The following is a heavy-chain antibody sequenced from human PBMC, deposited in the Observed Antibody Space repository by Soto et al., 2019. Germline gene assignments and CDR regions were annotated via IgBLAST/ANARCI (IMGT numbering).Heavy chain of an antibody. J-gene: IGHJ4*02. CDR2: FRTGGDDGTT. Sequence: GWSLRLSCAASGFTFSSYSMSWVRQAPGKGLEWVSGFRTGGDDGTTYYADSVKGRFTISRDNSKNTLFLQMNSLRAEDTAIYYCAKKVNSGPGSQYFDYWGQGTLVTVSS. V-gene: IGHV3-23*01. D-gene: IGHD3-10*01. CDR3: AKKVNSGPGSQYFDY. CDR1: GFTFSSYS.